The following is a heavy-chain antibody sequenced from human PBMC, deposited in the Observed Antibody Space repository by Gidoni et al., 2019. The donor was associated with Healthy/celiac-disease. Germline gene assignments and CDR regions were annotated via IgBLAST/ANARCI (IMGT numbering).Heavy chain of an antibody. CDR1: GFTFSSYA. CDR3: AKGSFAGFDY. CDR2: CSGSGSST. D-gene: IGHD3-10*01. Sequence: EVQLLESGVGLVQPGGSLRLSCAASGFTFSSYAMSWVSQAPGKGLEGFSVCSGSGSSTYYADSGKGRFSIFRDNSKNTLYLQMNSLRAEDTSVYYSAKGSFAGFDYWGQGTLVTVSS. V-gene: IGHV3-23*01. J-gene: IGHJ4*02.